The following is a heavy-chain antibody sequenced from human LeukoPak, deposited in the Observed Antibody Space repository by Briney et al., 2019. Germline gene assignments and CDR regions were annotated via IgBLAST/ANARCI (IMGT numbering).Heavy chain of an antibody. CDR3: ATDRPHNCFDP. CDR1: GYXFVAYY. CDR2: INPSDGST. V-gene: IGHV1-46*01. J-gene: IGHJ5*02. Sequence: ASVKVSCKASGYXFVAYYIHWVRQAPGRGLEWVGLINPSDGSTRYAQKFQGRVTMTRDASTSTIYIDLNNLGSDDTAIYYCATDRPHNCFDPWGQGSLVTVSS.